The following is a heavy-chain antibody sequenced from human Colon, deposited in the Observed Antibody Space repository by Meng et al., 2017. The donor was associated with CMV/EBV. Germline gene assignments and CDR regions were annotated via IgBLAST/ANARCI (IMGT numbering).Heavy chain of an antibody. Sequence: AASGFTFTAHYMDWVRLAPGKGLEWVGRIRNKANSYTTEYAASVKGRFTISRDDSKNSVYLQMNSLKTEDTAVYYCARVWRGRWFAPWGQGTLVTVSS. CDR1: GFTFTAHY. CDR2: IRNKANSYTT. CDR3: ARVWRGRWFAP. D-gene: IGHD2-21*01. V-gene: IGHV3-72*01. J-gene: IGHJ5*02.